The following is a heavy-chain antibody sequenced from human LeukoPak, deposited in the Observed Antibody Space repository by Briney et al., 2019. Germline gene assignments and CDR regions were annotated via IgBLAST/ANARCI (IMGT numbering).Heavy chain of an antibody. D-gene: IGHD2-21*01. CDR1: GFTFSSYG. V-gene: IGHV3-33*01. J-gene: IGHJ4*02. Sequence: PGGSLRLSCAASGFTFSSYGMHWVRQAPGKGLEWVAVIWYDGSNKYYADSVKGRFTISRDNSKNTLYLQMNSLRAEDAAVYYCARDPDSGDDCGGDCWGQGTLVTVSS. CDR2: IWYDGSNK. CDR3: ARDPDSGDDCGGDC.